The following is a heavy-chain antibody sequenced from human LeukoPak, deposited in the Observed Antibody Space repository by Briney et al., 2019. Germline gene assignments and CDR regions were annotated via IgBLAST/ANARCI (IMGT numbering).Heavy chain of an antibody. V-gene: IGHV4-39*07. CDR3: ARGSIWQLWRSRYWFFDP. D-gene: IGHD6-6*01. J-gene: IGHJ5*02. CDR2: IYYSGST. Sequence: PSETLSLTCTVSGGSISSSSYYWGWIRQPPGKGLEWIGSIYYSGSTYYNPSLKSRVTISVDTSKNQFSLKLSSVTAADTAVYYRARGSIWQLWRSRYWFFDPWGQGTLVTVSS. CDR1: GGSISSSSYY.